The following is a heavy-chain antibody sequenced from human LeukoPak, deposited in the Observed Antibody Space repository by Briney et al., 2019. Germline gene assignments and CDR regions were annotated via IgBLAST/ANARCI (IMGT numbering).Heavy chain of an antibody. D-gene: IGHD3-22*01. CDR2: INPSGSST. V-gene: IGHV1-46*01. Sequence: ASVKVSCTGSGYTFTSYYVHWVRQAPGQGLEWMGIINPSGSSTSYAQKFQGRVTMTRDTSTSTVYMELSSLRSEDTAVYYCARAPPVPYDSSGYYPGAFDIWGQGTMVTVSS. CDR1: GYTFTSYY. CDR3: ARAPPVPYDSSGYYPGAFDI. J-gene: IGHJ3*02.